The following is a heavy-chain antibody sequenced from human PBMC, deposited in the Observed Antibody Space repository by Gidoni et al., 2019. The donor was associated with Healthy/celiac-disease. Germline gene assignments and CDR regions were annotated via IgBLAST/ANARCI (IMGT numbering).Heavy chain of an antibody. V-gene: IGHV4-39*01. J-gene: IGHJ5*02. CDR1: GGSISSSSYY. D-gene: IGHD6-19*01. CDR2: IYYSGST. CDR3: ARHLMYSSGWWGTSAGNWFDP. Sequence: QLQLQESGPGLVKPSETLSLTCTVSGGSISSSSYYWGWIRQPPGKGLEWIGSIYYSGSTYYNPSLKSRVTISVDTSKNQFSLKLSSVTAADTAVYYCARHLMYSSGWWGTSAGNWFDPWGQGTLVTVSS.